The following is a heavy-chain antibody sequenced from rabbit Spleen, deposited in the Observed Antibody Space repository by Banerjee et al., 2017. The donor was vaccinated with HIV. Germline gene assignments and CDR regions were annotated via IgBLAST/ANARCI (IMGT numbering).Heavy chain of an antibody. CDR2: IDPIFGTT. Sequence: QEQLVESGGGLVQPGESLKLSCKASGFDFSSYGMSWVRQAPGKGLEWIGYIDPIFGTTYYARWVNGRFTISRHNAQNTLYLQLNSLTAADTTTYFCARDTSSSFSSYGMDLWGPGTLVTVS. V-gene: IGHV1S47*01. J-gene: IGHJ6*01. D-gene: IGHD1-1*01. CDR1: GFDFSSYG. CDR3: ARDTSSSFSSYGMDL.